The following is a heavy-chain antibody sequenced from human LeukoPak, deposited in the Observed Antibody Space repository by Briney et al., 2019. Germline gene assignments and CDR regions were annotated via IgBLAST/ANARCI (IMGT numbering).Heavy chain of an antibody. Sequence: SETLSLTCAVYGGSFSGYYWSWIRQPPGKGLEWIGEINHSGSTNYNPSLKSRVTISVDTSKNQFSLKLSSVTAADTAVYYCARGPRGSSLEGYWGQGTLVTVSS. CDR1: GGSFSGYY. V-gene: IGHV4-34*01. D-gene: IGHD6-6*01. CDR3: ARGPRGSSLEGY. CDR2: INHSGST. J-gene: IGHJ4*02.